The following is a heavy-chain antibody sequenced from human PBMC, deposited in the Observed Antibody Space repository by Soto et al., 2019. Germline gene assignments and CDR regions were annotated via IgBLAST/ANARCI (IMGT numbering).Heavy chain of an antibody. D-gene: IGHD6-13*01. CDR1: GYTFTSYG. J-gene: IGHJ6*02. Sequence: ASVKVSCKASGYTFTSYGISWVRQAPGQGLEWMGWISAYNGNTNYAQKLQGRVTMTTDTSTSTAYMELRSLRSDDTAVYYCARGAAAGTKYYYYGMDVWGQGTTVTVSS. CDR3: ARGAAAGTKYYYYGMDV. CDR2: ISAYNGNT. V-gene: IGHV1-18*04.